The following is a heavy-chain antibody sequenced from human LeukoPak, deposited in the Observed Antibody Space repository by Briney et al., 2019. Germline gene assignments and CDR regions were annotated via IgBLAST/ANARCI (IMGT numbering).Heavy chain of an antibody. CDR2: TSYDGIHK. D-gene: IGHD3-10*01. CDR3: ARDNIAGSGSSD. J-gene: IGHJ4*02. V-gene: IGHV3-30*03. Sequence: GGSLRLSCSASGFTFSRYSMNWVRQAPGKGLEWVAVTSYDGIHKYYADSVQGRFTISRDNSENTLYLHMNSLRVEDTALYYCARDNIAGSGSSDWGQGTLVTVSS. CDR1: GFTFSRYS.